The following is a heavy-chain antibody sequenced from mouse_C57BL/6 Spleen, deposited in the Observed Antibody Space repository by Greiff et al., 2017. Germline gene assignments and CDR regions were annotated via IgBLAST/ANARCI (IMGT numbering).Heavy chain of an antibody. CDR1: GFSLTSYG. CDR2: IWSGGST. V-gene: IGHV2-2*01. Sequence: VQRVESGPGLVQPSQSLSITCTVSGFSLTSYGVHWVRQSPGKGLEWLGVIWSGGSTDYNAAFISRLSISKDNSKSQVFFKMNSLQADDTAIYYCARESITTVPSWFAYWGQGTLVTVSA. CDR3: ARESITTVPSWFAY. D-gene: IGHD1-1*01. J-gene: IGHJ3*01.